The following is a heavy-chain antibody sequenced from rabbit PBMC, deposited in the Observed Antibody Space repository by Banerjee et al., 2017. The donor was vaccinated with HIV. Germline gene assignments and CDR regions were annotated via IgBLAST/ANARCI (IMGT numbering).Heavy chain of an antibody. J-gene: IGHJ4*01. D-gene: IGHD7-1*01. CDR3: ARESTDWYYFNL. Sequence: QSLEESGGDLVKPGASLTLTCKASGFSFSSSYWICWVRQAPGKGLEWIACIDAGSSGSTDYASWAKGRFTISKTSSTTVTLQMTSLTAADTATYFCARESTDWYYFNLWGQGTLVPS. V-gene: IGHV1S40*01. CDR2: IDAGSSGST. CDR1: GFSFSSSYW.